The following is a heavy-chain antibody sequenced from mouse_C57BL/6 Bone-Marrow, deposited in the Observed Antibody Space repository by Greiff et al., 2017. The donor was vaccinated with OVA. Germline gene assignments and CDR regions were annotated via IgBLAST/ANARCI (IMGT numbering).Heavy chain of an antibody. J-gene: IGHJ3*01. V-gene: IGHV5-4*01. CDR2: ISDGGSYT. CDR1: GFTFSSYA. Sequence: EVQGVESGGGLVKPGGSLTLSCAASGFTFSSYAMSWVRQTPEKRLEWVATISDGGSYTYYPDNVKGRFTISRDNAKNNLYLQMSHLKSEDTAMYYCARDPAYWGQGTLVTVSA. CDR3: ARDPAY.